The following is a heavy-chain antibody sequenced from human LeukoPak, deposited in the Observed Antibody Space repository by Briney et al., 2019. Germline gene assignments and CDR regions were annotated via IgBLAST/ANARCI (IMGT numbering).Heavy chain of an antibody. J-gene: IGHJ4*02. CDR3: ARRKGYGELFEY. V-gene: IGHV5-51*01. D-gene: IGHD3-10*01. CDR2: IYPGDSDT. CDR1: GYTFTTYW. Sequence: GEPLKISCPGSGYTFTTYWIAWVRQMPGKGLEWMGIIYPGDSDTRYSPSFQGQVTISADRSTAYLQWSSLKASDTAMYYCARRKGYGELFEYWGQGTLVTVSS.